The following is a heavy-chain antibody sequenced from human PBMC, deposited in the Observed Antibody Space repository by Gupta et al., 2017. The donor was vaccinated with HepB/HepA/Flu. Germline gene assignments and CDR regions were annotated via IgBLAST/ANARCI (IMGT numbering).Heavy chain of an antibody. V-gene: IGHV4-34*01. Sequence: QVQLQQWGAGLLKPSETLSLTCAVYGGSFSGYYWSRIRQPPGKGLEWIGEINHSGSTNYNPSLKSRVTISVDTSKNQFSLKLSSVTAADTAVYYCARNDYCSGGSCYSGDYYGMDVWGQGTTVTVSS. CDR3: ARNDYCSGGSCYSGDYYGMDV. D-gene: IGHD2-15*01. CDR2: INHSGST. CDR1: GGSFSGYY. J-gene: IGHJ6*02.